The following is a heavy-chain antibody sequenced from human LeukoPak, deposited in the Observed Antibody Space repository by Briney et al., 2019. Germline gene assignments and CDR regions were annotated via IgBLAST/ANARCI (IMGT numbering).Heavy chain of an antibody. J-gene: IGHJ4*02. V-gene: IGHV1-18*01. CDR1: GYTFITYS. D-gene: IGHD6-19*01. CDR3: ARAETSGWFYFDY. Sequence: ASVTVSCKASGYTFITYSINWVRQAPGQGLEWMGWISTYNGDTNYAQKLQGRVTMTTDTSTSTAYMELRSLRSDDTAVYYCARAETSGWFYFDYWGQGTLVTVSS. CDR2: ISTYNGDT.